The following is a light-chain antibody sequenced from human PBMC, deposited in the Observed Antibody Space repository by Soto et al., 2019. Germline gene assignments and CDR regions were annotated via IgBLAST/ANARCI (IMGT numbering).Light chain of an antibody. CDR1: QSVTTR. J-gene: IGKJ5*01. Sequence: IVLTQSPGTLSLSPWERVTLSCRASQSVTTRLAWYQHKPGQATTLLMSGASNRASGVPVRFSGSGSGTDFTLTITRLEPEDFALYYCQQYGGSPITVGLGKRLAIK. CDR3: QQYGGSPIT. CDR2: GAS. V-gene: IGKV3-20*01.